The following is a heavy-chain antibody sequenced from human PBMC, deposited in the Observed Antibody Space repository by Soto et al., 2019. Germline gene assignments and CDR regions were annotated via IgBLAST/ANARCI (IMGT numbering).Heavy chain of an antibody. Sequence: PGGSLRLSCAASGFTFSSYGMHWVRQAPGKGLEWVAVISYDGTNKYYVDPVKGRFTISRDNSKNTLYLQMTSLRAEDTAVYYCARVSREVVPAAIDYWGQGTLVTVSS. CDR1: GFTFSSYG. CDR3: ARVSREVVPAAIDY. V-gene: IGHV3-30*03. CDR2: ISYDGTNK. J-gene: IGHJ4*02. D-gene: IGHD2-2*01.